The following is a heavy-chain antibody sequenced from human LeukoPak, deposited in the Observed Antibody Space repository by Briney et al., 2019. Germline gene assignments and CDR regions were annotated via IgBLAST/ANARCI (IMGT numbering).Heavy chain of an antibody. CDR2: IYHSGST. V-gene: IGHV4-38-2*02. Sequence: SETLSLTCTVSGYSISSGYYWGWIRQPPGKGLEWIGSIYHSGSTYYNPSLKSRVTISVDTSKNQFSLKLSSVTAADTAVYYCARQPRYCSSISCYRTDYWGQGTLVTVSS. CDR1: GYSISSGYY. D-gene: IGHD2-2*01. CDR3: ARQPRYCSSISCYRTDY. J-gene: IGHJ4*02.